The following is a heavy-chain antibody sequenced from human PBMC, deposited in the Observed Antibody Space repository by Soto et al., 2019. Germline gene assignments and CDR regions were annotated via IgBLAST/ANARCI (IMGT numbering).Heavy chain of an antibody. CDR1: GGTFSSYA. J-gene: IGHJ6*02. D-gene: IGHD6-19*01. CDR2: IIPIFGTA. Sequence: ASVKVSCKASGGTFSSYAISWVRQAPGQGLEWMGGIIPIFGTANYAQKFQGRVTITADKSTSTAYMELSSLRSEDTAVYYCARPDYSSGWFSGEATYYYGMDVWGQGXTVTVYS. V-gene: IGHV1-69*06. CDR3: ARPDYSSGWFSGEATYYYGMDV.